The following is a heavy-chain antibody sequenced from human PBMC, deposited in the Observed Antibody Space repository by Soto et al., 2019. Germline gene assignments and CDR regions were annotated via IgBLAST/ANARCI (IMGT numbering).Heavy chain of an antibody. D-gene: IGHD1-7*01. Sequence: QVQLQESGPGLVKPSQTLSLTCTVSGGSISSGDYYWSWIRQPPGKGLEWIGYIYYSGSTYYNPSLKSRVTISVDTSKNQFSLKLSSVTAADTAVYYCARERGTTSIALPYIDYWGQGTLVTVSS. J-gene: IGHJ4*02. CDR3: ARERGTTSIALPYIDY. CDR2: IYYSGST. V-gene: IGHV4-30-4*01. CDR1: GGSISSGDYY.